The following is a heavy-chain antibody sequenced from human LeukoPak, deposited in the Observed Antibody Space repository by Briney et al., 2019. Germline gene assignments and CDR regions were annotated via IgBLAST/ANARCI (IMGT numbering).Heavy chain of an antibody. CDR2: INPSGGGA. V-gene: IGHV1-46*01. D-gene: IGHD6-19*01. CDR1: GYTFTPYY. Sequence: ASVKVSCKASGYTFTPYYMHWVRQAPGQGLEWMGIINPSGGGANYAQKFQGRVTMTRDTSTSTVYMELTSLRSDDTAVYFCVRGRIGYSSGFPYFDYWGQGTLVTVSS. J-gene: IGHJ4*02. CDR3: VRGRIGYSSGFPYFDY.